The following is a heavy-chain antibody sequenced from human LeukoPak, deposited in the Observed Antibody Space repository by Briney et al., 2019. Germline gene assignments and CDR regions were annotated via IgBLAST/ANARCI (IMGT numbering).Heavy chain of an antibody. CDR1: GGSINSYY. D-gene: IGHD1-14*01. CDR3: ARQGPGGRAFDI. J-gene: IGHJ3*02. V-gene: IGHV4-59*08. Sequence: SETLSLTCTVSGGSINSYYWSWIRQPPGKGLEWIGFIYYSGTTNYNPSLKSRVTISVDTSKNQFSLKLSSVIAADTAVYYCARQGPGGRAFDIWGQGTMVTVSS. CDR2: IYYSGTT.